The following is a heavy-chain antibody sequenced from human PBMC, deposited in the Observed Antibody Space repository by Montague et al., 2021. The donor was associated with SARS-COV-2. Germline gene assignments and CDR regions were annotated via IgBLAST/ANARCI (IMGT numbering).Heavy chain of an antibody. D-gene: IGHD3-3*01. CDR1: GGSFSGYY. CDR3: ARGQVTVFGVLIMFPAAGAVDV. CDR2: INERGST. J-gene: IGHJ3*01. Sequence: SETLSLTCAVYGGSFSGYYWTWIRQPPGKGLEWIGEINERGSTNYNPSLKSRVTISVDTSKNQFSLKLNSVTAADTAVYYCARGQVTVFGVLIMFPAAGAVDVWGQGTTVTVS. V-gene: IGHV4-34*01.